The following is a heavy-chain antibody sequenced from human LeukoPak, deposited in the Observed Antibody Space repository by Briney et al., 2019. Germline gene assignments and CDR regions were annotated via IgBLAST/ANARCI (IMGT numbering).Heavy chain of an antibody. V-gene: IGHV3-74*01. D-gene: IGHD3-10*01. J-gene: IGHJ6*02. Sequence: GSLRLSCAASGFTFSSYWMHWVRQAPGKGLVWVSRINSDGSSTSYADSVKGRFTISRDNAKNTLYLQMNSLRAEDTAVYYCARVRLPVVRGVRDYGMDVWGQGTTVTVSS. CDR2: INSDGSST. CDR1: GFTFSSYW. CDR3: ARVRLPVVRGVRDYGMDV.